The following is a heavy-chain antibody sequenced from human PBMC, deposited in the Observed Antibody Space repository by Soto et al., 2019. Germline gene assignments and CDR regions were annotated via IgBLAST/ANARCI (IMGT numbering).Heavy chain of an antibody. D-gene: IGHD2-15*01. V-gene: IGHV4-34*01. CDR1: GGSFSGYY. CDR3: ARYAPRLGYCSGGSCSENKGKYYFDY. Sequence: SETLSLTCAVYGGSFSGYYWSWIRQPPGKGLEWIGEINHSGSTNYNPSLKSRVTISVDTSKNQFSLKLSSVTAADTAVYYCARYAPRLGYCSGGSCSENKGKYYFDYWGQGTLVTVSS. CDR2: INHSGST. J-gene: IGHJ4*02.